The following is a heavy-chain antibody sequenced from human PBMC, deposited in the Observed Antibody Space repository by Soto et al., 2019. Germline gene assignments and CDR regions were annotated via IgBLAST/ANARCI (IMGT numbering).Heavy chain of an antibody. CDR2: IYYSGST. V-gene: IGHV4-59*02. CDR3: ARGGGSPKQNGFDP. D-gene: IGHD3-16*01. J-gene: IGHJ5*02. CDR1: GGSVSSYY. Sequence: ETLSLTSSVSGGSVSSYYWRWIRQPPGKGLEWIGYIYYSGSTDYDPSLKSRVTISVDTSKNQFSLKLSSVTAADTAVYYCARGGGSPKQNGFDPWGQGPQVTGSS.